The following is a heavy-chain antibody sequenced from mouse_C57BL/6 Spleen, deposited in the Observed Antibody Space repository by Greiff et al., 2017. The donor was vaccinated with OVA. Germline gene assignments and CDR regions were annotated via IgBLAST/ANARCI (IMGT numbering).Heavy chain of an antibody. V-gene: IGHV14-4*01. CDR2: IDPENGDT. Sequence: QLQQSGAELVRPGASVKLSCTASGFNIKDDYMHWVKQRPEQGLEWIGWIDPENGDTEYASKFQGKATITADTSSNTAYLQLSSLTSEDTAVYYCTTSYGNWYFDVWGTGTTVTVSS. J-gene: IGHJ1*03. D-gene: IGHD2-1*01. CDR3: TTSYGNWYFDV. CDR1: GFNIKDDY.